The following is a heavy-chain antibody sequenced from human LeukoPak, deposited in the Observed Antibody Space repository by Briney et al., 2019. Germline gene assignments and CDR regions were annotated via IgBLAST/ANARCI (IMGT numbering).Heavy chain of an antibody. V-gene: IGHV1-2*06. Sequence: ASVKVSCKASGYTFTGYYMHWVRQAPGQGLEWMGRINPNSGGTNYAQKFQGRVTMTRDTSISTAYMELSRLRSDDTAVYYCARDWSGFGESFYGMDVWGQGTTVTVSS. CDR1: GYTFTGYY. CDR2: INPNSGGT. CDR3: ARDWSGFGESFYGMDV. D-gene: IGHD3-10*01. J-gene: IGHJ6*02.